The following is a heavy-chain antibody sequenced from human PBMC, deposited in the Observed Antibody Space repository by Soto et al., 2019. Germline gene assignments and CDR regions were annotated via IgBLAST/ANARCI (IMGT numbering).Heavy chain of an antibody. V-gene: IGHV3-30*03. CDR1: GFSISYYG. CDR2: ISYDGSNT. Sequence: GGSLRLSCAASGFSISYYGMEWVRQSPGKGLEWVALISYDGSNTYYADSVKGRFTISRDNSKNTLYLQMNSLRAEDTAVYYCAAYSSSFYYYYGMDVWGQGTTVTVSS. D-gene: IGHD6-13*01. CDR3: AAYSSSFYYYYGMDV. J-gene: IGHJ6*02.